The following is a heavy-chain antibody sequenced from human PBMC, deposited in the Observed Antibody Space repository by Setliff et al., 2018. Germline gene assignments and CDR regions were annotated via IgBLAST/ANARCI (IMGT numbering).Heavy chain of an antibody. CDR2: IGHTGST. CDR1: GYSISSGYI. Sequence: SETLSLTCTVSGYSISSGYIWGWIRQPPGKGLEWVGNIGHTGSTYYNPSLKSRVTISVDTSKNQFSLKLSSVTAADTAVYYCARDPYYYDSIDVYYGMDVWGQGTTVTVSS. D-gene: IGHD3-22*01. V-gene: IGHV4-38-2*02. J-gene: IGHJ6*02. CDR3: ARDPYYYDSIDVYYGMDV.